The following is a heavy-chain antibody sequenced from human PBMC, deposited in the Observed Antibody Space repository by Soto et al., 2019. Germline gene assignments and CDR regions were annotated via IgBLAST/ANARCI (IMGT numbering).Heavy chain of an antibody. V-gene: IGHV4-39*07. CDR1: GGSISSSSYY. J-gene: IGHJ5*02. CDR2: IYYSGST. D-gene: IGHD6-19*01. CDR3: ARGAGHSISIAVAGSNWFDP. Sequence: SETLSLTCTVSGGSISSSSYYWGWIRQPPGKGLEWIGSIYYSGSTYYNPSLKSRVTISVDTSKNQFSLKRSSVTAADTAVYYCARGAGHSISIAVAGSNWFDPWGQGTLVTVSS.